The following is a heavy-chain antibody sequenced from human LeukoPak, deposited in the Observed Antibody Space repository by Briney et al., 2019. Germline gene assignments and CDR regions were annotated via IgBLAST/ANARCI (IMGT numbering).Heavy chain of an antibody. CDR1: GFTFSSYV. CDR3: AREPTGGYYFDY. Sequence: GGSLRLSCAASGFTFSSYVMHWVRQAPGKGLEWVSAISFIDTNKYFADSVKGRCTISRDNSENTVYLQMNSLRAEDTAVYYCAREPTGGYYFDYWGQGTLVTVSS. CDR2: ISFIDTNK. J-gene: IGHJ4*02. V-gene: IGHV3-30-3*01. D-gene: IGHD7-27*01.